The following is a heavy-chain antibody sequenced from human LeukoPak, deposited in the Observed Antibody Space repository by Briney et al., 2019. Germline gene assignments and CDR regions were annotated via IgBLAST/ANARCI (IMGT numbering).Heavy chain of an antibody. CDR3: TTDLRYFDRTGFAFDV. V-gene: IGHV3-15*01. Sequence: GGTLRLSCAASGFTFSNAWMSWVRQAPGKGLEWVGRITSKTDGGTTDYVAPVKGRFTISRDDAKNTLYLQMNSLKTDDTAVYYCTTDLRYFDRTGFAFDVWGQGTLVTVSS. J-gene: IGHJ3*01. CDR1: GFTFSNAW. CDR2: ITSKTDGGTT. D-gene: IGHD3-9*01.